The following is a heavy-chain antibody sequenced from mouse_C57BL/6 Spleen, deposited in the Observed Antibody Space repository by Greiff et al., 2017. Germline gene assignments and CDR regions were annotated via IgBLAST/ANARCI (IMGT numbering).Heavy chain of an antibody. Sequence: VQLQESGPGLVQPSQSLSITCTVSGFSLTSYGVHWVRQSPGKGLEWLGVIWRGGSTDYNAAFMSRLSITKDNSKSQVFFKMNSLQADDTAIYYCATVVALYYAMDYWGQGTSVTVSS. CDR3: ATVVALYYAMDY. CDR2: IWRGGST. CDR1: GFSLTSYG. D-gene: IGHD1-1*01. J-gene: IGHJ4*01. V-gene: IGHV2-5*01.